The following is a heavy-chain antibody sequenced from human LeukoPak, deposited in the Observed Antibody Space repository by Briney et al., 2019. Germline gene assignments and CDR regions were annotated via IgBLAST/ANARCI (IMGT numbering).Heavy chain of an antibody. V-gene: IGHV1-2*02. CDR3: ARDRGKISDYFGSGSSLHYCMDV. J-gene: IGHJ6*03. Sequence: GASVKVSCKASGYTFTDYYMHWVRKAPGQGLEWMGWINPNSGGTNYAQKFQGRVTMTRDTSISTAYMDLSRLISDDTAVYYCARDRGKISDYFGSGSSLHYCMDVWGKGTTVTVSS. CDR1: GYTFTDYY. CDR2: INPNSGGT. D-gene: IGHD3-10*01.